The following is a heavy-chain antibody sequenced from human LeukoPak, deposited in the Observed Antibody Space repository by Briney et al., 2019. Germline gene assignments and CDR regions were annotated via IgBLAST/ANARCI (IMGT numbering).Heavy chain of an antibody. CDR1: GGSISSGDYY. V-gene: IGHV4-30-4*08. CDR2: IYYSGST. Sequence: SETLSLTCTVSGGSISSGDYYWSWIRQPPGKGLEWIGYIYYSGSTYYNPSLKSRVTISVDTSKNQFSLKLSSVTAADTAVYYCASHSITSAGINWFDPWGRGTLVTVSS. CDR3: ASHSITSAGINWFDP. D-gene: IGHD6-13*01. J-gene: IGHJ5*02.